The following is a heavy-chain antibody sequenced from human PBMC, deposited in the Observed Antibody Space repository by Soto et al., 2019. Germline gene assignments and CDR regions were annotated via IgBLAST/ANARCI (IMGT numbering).Heavy chain of an antibody. CDR2: MNPKNGNT. CDR1: GDTFTSYD. D-gene: IGHD1-1*01. CDR3: AKAGWLGWFDP. Sequence: QMQLVQSGAEVKKPGASVKVSCKASGDTFTSYDINWVRQATGQGLEWMGWMNPKNGNTGYAQKFQGRVTMTRNTSITTAYIEQSSLRSEDTDVYYCAKAGWLGWFDPWGQGTLVTVSS. J-gene: IGHJ5*02. V-gene: IGHV1-8*01.